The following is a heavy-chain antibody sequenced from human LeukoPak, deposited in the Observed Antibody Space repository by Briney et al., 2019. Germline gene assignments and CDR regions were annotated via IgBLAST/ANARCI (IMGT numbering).Heavy chain of an antibody. CDR2: IRYDGSNK. Sequence: GSLRLSCAASGFTFSSYGMHWVRQAPGKGLEWVAFIRYDGSNKYYADSVKGRFTISRDNSKNTLYLQMNSLRAEDTAVYYCAKMGLIVALDYWGQGTLVTVSS. J-gene: IGHJ4*02. V-gene: IGHV3-30*02. CDR1: GFTFSSYG. D-gene: IGHD3-22*01. CDR3: AKMGLIVALDY.